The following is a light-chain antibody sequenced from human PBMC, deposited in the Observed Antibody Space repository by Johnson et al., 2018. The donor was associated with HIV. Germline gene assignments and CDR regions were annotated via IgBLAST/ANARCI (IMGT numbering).Light chain of an antibody. V-gene: IGLV1-51*01. Sequence: QSVLTQPPSVSAAPGQKVTISCSGSSSNIANNYVSWYQQLPGTAPKLLIYDNNKRPSGIPDRFSGSTSGTSATLGITEIQTGDEADYYCGTWVISLSAGFYGFGTWTNVTVL. CDR3: GTWVISLSAGFYG. CDR2: DNN. CDR1: SSNIANNY. J-gene: IGLJ1*01.